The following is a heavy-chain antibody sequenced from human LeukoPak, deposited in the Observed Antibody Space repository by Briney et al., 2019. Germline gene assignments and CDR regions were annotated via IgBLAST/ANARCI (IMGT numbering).Heavy chain of an antibody. D-gene: IGHD2-2*01. Sequence: ASAKVSCKASGGTFSSYTISWVRQAPGQGLEWMGRIIPILGIANYAQKFQGRVTITADKSTSTAYMELSSLRSDDTAVYYCASSCSSTSCLPAYYYYYYYMDVWGKGTTVTVSS. J-gene: IGHJ6*03. CDR2: IIPILGIA. CDR3: ASSCSSTSCLPAYYYYYYYMDV. CDR1: GGTFSSYT. V-gene: IGHV1-69*02.